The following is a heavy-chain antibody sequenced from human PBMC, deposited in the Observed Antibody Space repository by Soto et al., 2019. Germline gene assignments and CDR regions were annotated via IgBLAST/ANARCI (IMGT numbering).Heavy chain of an antibody. D-gene: IGHD5-12*01. Sequence: RSLTCTVSGGSISSYYWSWIRQPAGKGLEWIGRIYTSGSTNYNPSLKSRVTMSVDTSKNQFSLKLSSVTAADTAVYYCARDGYSGYDDLGFDYWGQGTLVTVSS. J-gene: IGHJ4*02. V-gene: IGHV4-4*07. CDR2: IYTSGST. CDR1: GGSISSYY. CDR3: ARDGYSGYDDLGFDY.